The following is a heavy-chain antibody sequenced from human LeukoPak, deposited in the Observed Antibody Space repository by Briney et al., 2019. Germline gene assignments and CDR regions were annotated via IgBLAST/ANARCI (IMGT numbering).Heavy chain of an antibody. CDR1: GYTFTGYY. D-gene: IGHD3-3*01. V-gene: IGHV1-2*02. CDR2: INPNSGGT. Sequence: ASVKVSCKASGYTFTGYYMHWVRQAPGQGLEWMGWINPNSGGTNYAQKFQGRVTMTRDTSISTAYMELSRLRSDDTAVYYCARTRHDFWSGYSTYYFGYWGQGTLVTVSS. J-gene: IGHJ4*02. CDR3: ARTRHDFWSGYSTYYFGY.